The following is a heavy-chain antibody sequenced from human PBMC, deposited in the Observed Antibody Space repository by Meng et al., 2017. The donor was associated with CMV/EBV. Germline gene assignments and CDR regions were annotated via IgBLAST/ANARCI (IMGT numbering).Heavy chain of an antibody. J-gene: IGHJ4*02. CDR3: ARGGRIAASATQY. Sequence: SETLSLTCSVFGGSIKAYYWTWIRQPPGKGLEWIGYISYSGPTNYNPSLKSRVSMSLDTSKNQFSLRLTSAAAADTALYFCARGGRIAASATQYWGQGMLVTVSS. CDR1: GGSIKAYY. D-gene: IGHD6-13*01. V-gene: IGHV4-59*01. CDR2: ISYSGPT.